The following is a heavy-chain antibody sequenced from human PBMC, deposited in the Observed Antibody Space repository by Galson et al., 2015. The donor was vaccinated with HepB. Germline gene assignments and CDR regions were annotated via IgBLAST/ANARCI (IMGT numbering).Heavy chain of an antibody. CDR2: ISSSSSYT. CDR1: GFTFSDYY. Sequence: SLRLSCAASGFTFSDYYMSWIRQAPGKGLKWVSYISSSSSYTNYADSVKGRFTISRDNAKNSLYLQMNSLRAEDTAVYYCARDAYGSGSVDYWGQGTLVTVSS. D-gene: IGHD3-10*01. J-gene: IGHJ4*02. V-gene: IGHV3-11*06. CDR3: ARDAYGSGSVDY.